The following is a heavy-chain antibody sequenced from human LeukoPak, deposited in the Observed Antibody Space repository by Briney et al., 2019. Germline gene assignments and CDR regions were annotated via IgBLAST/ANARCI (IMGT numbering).Heavy chain of an antibody. V-gene: IGHV3-23*01. J-gene: IGHJ4*02. Sequence: GGSLRLSCAASGFTFSSYALSWVRQAPGKGQEWVSAISAGGGSTYYADSVKGRFTISRDNSKNTLYLQMNSLRAEDTAVYYCAKRPMTTVADYFDYWGQGTLVTVSS. CDR1: GFTFSSYA. D-gene: IGHD4-23*01. CDR3: AKRPMTTVADYFDY. CDR2: ISAGGGST.